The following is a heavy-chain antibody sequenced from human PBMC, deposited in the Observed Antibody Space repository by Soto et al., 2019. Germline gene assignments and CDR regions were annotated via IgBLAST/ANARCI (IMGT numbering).Heavy chain of an antibody. D-gene: IGHD2-15*01. Sequence: GASVKVSCKASGYTLTNYAISWVRQAPGQGPEWMGWINTYNGNSNYAQKFQGRVTMTTDTSTNTAYMEPRSLTSDDTAVYYCARDCTGGSCFCIYWGQGTLVTVSS. CDR2: INTYNGNS. CDR3: ARDCTGGSCFCIY. CDR1: GYTLTNYA. V-gene: IGHV1-18*01. J-gene: IGHJ4*02.